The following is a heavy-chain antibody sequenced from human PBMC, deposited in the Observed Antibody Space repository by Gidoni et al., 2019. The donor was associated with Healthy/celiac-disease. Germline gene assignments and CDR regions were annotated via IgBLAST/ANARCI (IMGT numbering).Heavy chain of an antibody. CDR1: GFTFSSYS. CDR3: ARDVYGMDV. CDR2: ISSSSSYI. Sequence: EVQLVESGGGLVKHGGSQRLSCAGSGFTFSSYSMNWVRQAPGKGVEWVSSISSSSSYIYYADSVKGRFTISRDNAKNSLYLQMNSLRAEDTAVYYCARDVYGMDVWGQGTTVTVSS. J-gene: IGHJ6*02. V-gene: IGHV3-21*01.